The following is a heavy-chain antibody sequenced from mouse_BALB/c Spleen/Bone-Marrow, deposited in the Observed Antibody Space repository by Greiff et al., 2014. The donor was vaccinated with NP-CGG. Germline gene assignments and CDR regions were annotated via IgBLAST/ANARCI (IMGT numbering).Heavy chain of an antibody. V-gene: IGHV7-3*02. CDR2: IRNKANGYTT. Sequence: DVQLVESGGGLVQPGGSLRLSCATSGFTFTDYYMSWVRQPPGKALEWLGFIRNKANGYTTEYSASVKGWFTISRDNSQSILYLQMNTLRAEDSATYYCARDKNYGSYWYFDVWGAGTTVTVSS. CDR1: GFTFTDYY. J-gene: IGHJ1*01. D-gene: IGHD2-1*01. CDR3: ARDKNYGSYWYFDV.